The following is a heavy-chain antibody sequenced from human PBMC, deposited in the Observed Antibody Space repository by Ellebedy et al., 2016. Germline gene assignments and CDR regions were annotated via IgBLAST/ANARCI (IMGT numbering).Heavy chain of an antibody. CDR1: GFTVSSNY. V-gene: IGHV3-53*01. D-gene: IGHD3-16*02. CDR3: AKLGWRLGELSLNEDY. Sequence: GGSLRLXCAASGFTVSSNYMSWVRQAPGKGLEWVSVIYSGGSTYYADSVKGRFTISRDNSKNTLYLQMNSLRAEDTAVYYCAKLGWRLGELSLNEDYWGQGTLVTVSS. J-gene: IGHJ4*02. CDR2: IYSGGST.